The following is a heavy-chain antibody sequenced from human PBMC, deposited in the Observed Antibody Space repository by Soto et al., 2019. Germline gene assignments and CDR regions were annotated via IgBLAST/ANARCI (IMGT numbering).Heavy chain of an antibody. V-gene: IGHV1-18*01. J-gene: IGHJ4*02. D-gene: IGHD3-9*01. CDR1: GYTFTSYG. Sequence: QVQLVQSGAEVKKPGASVKVSCKASGYTFTSYGISWVRQAPGQGLEWMGWISAYNGNTNYSQKLQGRVTMTTDTSTSTAYMGLRSLRSDDTAVYYCARVPIPYYDILTGYKNYYFDYWGQGTLVTVSS. CDR2: ISAYNGNT. CDR3: ARVPIPYYDILTGYKNYYFDY.